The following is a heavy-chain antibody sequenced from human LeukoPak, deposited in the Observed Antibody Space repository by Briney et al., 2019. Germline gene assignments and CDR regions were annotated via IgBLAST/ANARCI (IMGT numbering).Heavy chain of an antibody. J-gene: IGHJ4*02. Sequence: SETLSLTCAVYGGSFGGYYWSWIRQPPGKGLEWIGEINHSGSTNYNPSLKSRVTISVDTSKNQFSLKLSSVTAADTAVCYCARGQYCSSTSCYLWYNYWGQGTLVTVSS. D-gene: IGHD2-2*01. V-gene: IGHV4-34*01. CDR3: ARGQYCSSTSCYLWYNY. CDR1: GGSFGGYY. CDR2: INHSGST.